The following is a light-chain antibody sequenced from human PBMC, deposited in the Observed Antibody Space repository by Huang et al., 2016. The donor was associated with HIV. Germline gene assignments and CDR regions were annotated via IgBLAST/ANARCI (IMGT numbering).Light chain of an antibody. CDR2: GVS. V-gene: IGKV3-20*01. CDR1: QSVSSGY. CDR3: QQYDSSPGT. J-gene: IGKJ1*01. Sequence: EIVLTQSPGTLSLSPGERATLSCRASQSVSSGYLAWYQKRPGQAHRLLIFGVSTRATGSPDRVSGSGSGTDFTLTISRLEPEDCAVYYCQQYDSSPGTFGQGTKVEIK.